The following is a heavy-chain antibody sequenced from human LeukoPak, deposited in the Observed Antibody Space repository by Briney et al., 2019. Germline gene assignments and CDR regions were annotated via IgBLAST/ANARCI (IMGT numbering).Heavy chain of an antibody. CDR2: ISSSSSTI. J-gene: IGHJ5*02. CDR1: GFTFSSYS. V-gene: IGHV3-48*01. Sequence: GGSLRLSCAASGFTFSSYSMNWVRQAPGKGLEWVSYISSSSSTIYYADSVKGRFTISRDNAKNSLYLQMNSLRAEDTAVYYCAKAFRVLRFLEWSTVWFDPWGQGTLVTVSS. CDR3: AKAFRVLRFLEWSTVWFDP. D-gene: IGHD3-3*01.